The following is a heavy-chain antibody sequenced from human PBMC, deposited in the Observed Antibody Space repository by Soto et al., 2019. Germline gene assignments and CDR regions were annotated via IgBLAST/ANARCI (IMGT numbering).Heavy chain of an antibody. CDR2: IIGSGGRT. J-gene: IGHJ6*02. D-gene: IGHD3-16*01. V-gene: IGHV3-23*01. CDR3: AKDRIMGSTTFWGMDV. CDR1: GFTFSSYA. Sequence: EVQLLESGGGLVQPGGSLRLSCAASGFTFSSYAMSWVRQAPGKGLEWVLAIIGSGGRTYYEDSVKGRFTISRDNSKNTLYLQMNSLRVEDTAVYYCAKDRIMGSTTFWGMDVWGQGTTVTVSS.